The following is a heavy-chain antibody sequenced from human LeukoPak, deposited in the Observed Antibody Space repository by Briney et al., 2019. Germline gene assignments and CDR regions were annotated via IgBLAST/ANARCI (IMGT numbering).Heavy chain of an antibody. V-gene: IGHV3-33*01. CDR1: GFTFSSYG. CDR3: ARAPTSGYDTTYFYAMDV. J-gene: IGHJ6*02. D-gene: IGHD5-12*01. CDR2: IWYDGSDE. Sequence: GRSLRLSCAASGFTFSSYGMHWVRQAPGKGLEWVAVIWYDGSDEYYTDSVKGRFTIFRDNSKNTLYLQMNSLRAEDTAVYYCARAPTSGYDTTYFYAMDVWGQGTTVTVSS.